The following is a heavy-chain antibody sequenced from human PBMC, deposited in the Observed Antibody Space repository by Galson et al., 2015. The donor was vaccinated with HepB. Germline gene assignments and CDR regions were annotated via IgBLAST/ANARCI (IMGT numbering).Heavy chain of an antibody. Sequence: SVKVSCKASGNTFINYYIHWVRQAPGLGLEWMGVINSGGGRSSYAQSLQGRITMTTDTSTTTHYMEVASLTSDDTGVYYCATSGWFQGPFDMWGQGTKVTVSS. J-gene: IGHJ3*02. D-gene: IGHD6-13*01. CDR2: INSGGGRS. CDR3: ATSGWFQGPFDM. CDR1: GNTFINYY. V-gene: IGHV1-46*04.